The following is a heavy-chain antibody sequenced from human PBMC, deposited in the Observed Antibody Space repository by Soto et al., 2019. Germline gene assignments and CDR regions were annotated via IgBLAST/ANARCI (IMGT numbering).Heavy chain of an antibody. J-gene: IGHJ4*02. CDR1: GASISRGGYS. CDR3: ARAVVGGPPDY. V-gene: IGHV4-31*03. Sequence: PSGTLSLSCTVSGASISRGGYSWSLIRQHPGKGLEWIGYMFYSGTAHYNPSPQSRVTLSLDTFNNHFYLNLTSMTVADSAVYYCARAVVGGPPDYCGPRPLVTVSS. D-gene: IGHD6-6*01. CDR2: MFYSGTA.